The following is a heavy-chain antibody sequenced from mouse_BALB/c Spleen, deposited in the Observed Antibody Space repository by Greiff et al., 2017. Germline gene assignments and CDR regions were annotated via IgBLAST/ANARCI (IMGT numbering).Heavy chain of an antibody. CDR2: ISSGGSYT. V-gene: IGHV5-9-3*01. J-gene: IGHJ2*01. CDR1: GFTFSSYA. CDR3: ARALIYDGYYLDY. D-gene: IGHD2-3*01. Sequence: EVQRVESGGGLVKPGGSLKLSCAASGFTFSSYAMSWVRQTPEKRLEWVATISSGGSYTYYPDSVKGRFTISRDNAKNTLYLQMSSLRSEDTAMYYCARALIYDGYYLDYWGQGTTLTVSS.